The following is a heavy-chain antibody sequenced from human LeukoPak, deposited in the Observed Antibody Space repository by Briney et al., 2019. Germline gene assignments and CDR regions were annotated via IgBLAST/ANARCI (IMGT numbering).Heavy chain of an antibody. V-gene: IGHV5-51*01. CDR2: IYPGDSAT. CDR3: ARREYYDFWTGYPY. D-gene: IGHD3-3*01. J-gene: IGHJ4*02. CDR1: GYTFTNYW. Sequence: GKSLTISCKASGYTFTNYWIAWVRQMPGKGLEWMGVIYPGDSATTYSPSFQGQVTISADKSINTAYLQWSSLKASDSAIYYCARREYYDFWTGYPYWGQGNLVTVSS.